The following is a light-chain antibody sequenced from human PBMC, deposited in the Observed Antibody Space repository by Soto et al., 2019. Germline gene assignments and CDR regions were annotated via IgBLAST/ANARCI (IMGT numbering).Light chain of an antibody. CDR1: TGPVNSSHY. CDR3: LLCYSEIRL. J-gene: IGLJ2*01. CDR2: DTS. Sequence: QAVVTQEPSLTVSPGGTVTLTCGSSTGPVNSSHYPYWFQQKPGQAPRTLIFDTSNQLSWTPARFSGSLLGGKAALSLTGAQPEDEAEYYCLLCYSEIRLFGGGTKVTVL. V-gene: IGLV7-46*01.